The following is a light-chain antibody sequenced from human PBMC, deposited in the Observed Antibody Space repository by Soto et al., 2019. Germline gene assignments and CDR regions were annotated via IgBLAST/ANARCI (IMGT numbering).Light chain of an antibody. CDR1: QSVSSN. Sequence: EIVLTQSPATLSVSPGERATLSCRASQSVSSNLAWYQQKPGQAPRLLIYGASGRATGITDRFSASGSGTDFTLTISRLESEDSAVYYCQHYGSSPGLTFGGGTKVDIK. CDR3: QHYGSSPGLT. J-gene: IGKJ4*01. CDR2: GAS. V-gene: IGKV3-20*01.